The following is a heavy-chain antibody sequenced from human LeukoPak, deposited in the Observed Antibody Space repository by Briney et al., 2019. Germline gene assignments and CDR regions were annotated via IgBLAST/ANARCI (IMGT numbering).Heavy chain of an antibody. CDR1: GFTFSSYR. D-gene: IGHD5/OR15-5a*01. CDR3: ARAPVSRGFDY. V-gene: IGHV3-7*01. Sequence: GGSLRLSCAASGFTFSSYRMSWVRQAPGKGLEWVANIKQDGSEKYYVDSVKGRFTISRDNAKNSLYLQMNSLRAEDTAVYYCARAPVSRGFDYWGQGTLVTVSS. CDR2: IKQDGSEK. J-gene: IGHJ4*02.